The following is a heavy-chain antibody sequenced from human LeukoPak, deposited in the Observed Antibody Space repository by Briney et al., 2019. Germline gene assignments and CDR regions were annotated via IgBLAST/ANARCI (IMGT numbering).Heavy chain of an antibody. CDR3: ARGGQDIVVVPAAIPPRFDY. Sequence: PSETLSLTCAVYGGSFSGYYWSWLRQPPGKGLEWIGEINHSGSTNYNPSLKSRVTISVDTSKNQFSLKLSSVTAADTAVYYCARGGQDIVVVPAAIPPRFDYWGQGTLVTVSS. D-gene: IGHD2-2*02. CDR2: INHSGST. CDR1: GGSFSGYY. V-gene: IGHV4-34*01. J-gene: IGHJ4*02.